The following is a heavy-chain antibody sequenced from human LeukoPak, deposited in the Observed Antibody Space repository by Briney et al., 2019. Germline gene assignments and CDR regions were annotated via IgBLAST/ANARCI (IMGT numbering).Heavy chain of an antibody. CDR1: GFTFSSYS. V-gene: IGHV3-21*01. Sequence: GGSLRLSCAASGFTFSSYSMNWVRQAPGKGPEWVSSISSSSSYIYYADSVKGRFTISRDNAKNSLYLQMNSLRAEDTAVYYCARDSIIAESSDAFDIWGQGTMVTVSS. CDR3: ARDSIIAESSDAFDI. J-gene: IGHJ3*02. CDR2: ISSSSSYI. D-gene: IGHD6-13*01.